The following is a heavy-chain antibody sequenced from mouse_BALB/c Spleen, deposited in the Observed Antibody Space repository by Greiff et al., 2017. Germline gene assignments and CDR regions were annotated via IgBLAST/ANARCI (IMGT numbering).Heavy chain of an antibody. CDR3: ARALLYGNYYFDY. J-gene: IGHJ2*01. CDR1: GYSITSDYA. D-gene: IGHD2-1*01. CDR2: ISYSGST. Sequence: VQLQQSGPGLVKPSQSLSLTCTVTGYSITSDYAWNWIRQFPGNKLEWMGYISYSGSTSYNPSLKSRISITRDTSKNQFFLQLNSVTTEDTATYYCARALLYGNYYFDYWGQGTTLTVSS. V-gene: IGHV3-2*02.